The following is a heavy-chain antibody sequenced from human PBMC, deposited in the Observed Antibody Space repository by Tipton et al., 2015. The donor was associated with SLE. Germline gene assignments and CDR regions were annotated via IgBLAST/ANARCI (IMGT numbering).Heavy chain of an antibody. CDR2: IYSSVNI. CDR1: GGSISGYY. V-gene: IGHV4-31*03. J-gene: IGHJ4*02. Sequence: TLSLTCTVSGGSISGYYWSWIRQYPGKGLEWIAYIYSSVNIYYNPSLKSRVTISVDTSKNQFSLKLSSVTAADTAVYYCARVPDHWGQGTLVTVSS. CDR3: ARVPDH.